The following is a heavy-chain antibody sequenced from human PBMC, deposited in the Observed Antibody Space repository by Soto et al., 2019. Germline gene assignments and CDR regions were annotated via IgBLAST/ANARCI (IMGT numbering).Heavy chain of an antibody. V-gene: IGHV3-74*01. CDR1: GFTFSSYW. Sequence: GGSLRLSCAASGFTFSSYWMHWVRQAPGKGLVWVSRINSDGSSTSYADSVKGRFTISRDNAKNTLYLQMNSLRAEDTAVYYCAKAGGYSSSGDAFDIWGQGTMVTVSS. J-gene: IGHJ3*02. CDR2: INSDGSST. CDR3: AKAGGYSSSGDAFDI. D-gene: IGHD6-13*01.